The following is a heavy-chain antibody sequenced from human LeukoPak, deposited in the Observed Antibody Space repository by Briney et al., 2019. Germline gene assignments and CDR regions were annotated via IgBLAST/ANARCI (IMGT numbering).Heavy chain of an antibody. Sequence: ASVKVCCKTAGYTFTTYYMHWVRQAPGQGLEWMGVINPSGGSTTYAQNFQGRVTMSRDKSTSTAYMELSSLGSEDTAVYFCARGPTVLYFDYWGQGALVTVSS. CDR2: INPSGGST. CDR3: ARGPTVLYFDY. CDR1: GYTFTTYY. D-gene: IGHD1-14*01. J-gene: IGHJ4*02. V-gene: IGHV1-46*01.